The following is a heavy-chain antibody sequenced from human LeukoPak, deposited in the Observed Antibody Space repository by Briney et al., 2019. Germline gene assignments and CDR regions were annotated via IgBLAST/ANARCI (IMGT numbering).Heavy chain of an antibody. V-gene: IGHV4-59*05. CDR1: GGSISSYY. D-gene: IGHD3-10*01. CDR3: ARHVRITMVRGVNYYFDY. J-gene: IGHJ4*02. Sequence: TSETLSLSCTVSGGSISSYYWSWIRQPAGKGLEWIGSIYYSGSTYYNPSLKSRVTISVDTSKNQFSLKLSSVTAADTAVYYCARHVRITMVRGVNYYFDYWGQGTLVTVSS. CDR2: IYYSGST.